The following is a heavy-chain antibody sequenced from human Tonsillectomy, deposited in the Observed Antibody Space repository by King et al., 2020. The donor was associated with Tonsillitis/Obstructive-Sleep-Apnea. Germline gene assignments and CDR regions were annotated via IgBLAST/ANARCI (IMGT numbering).Heavy chain of an antibody. CDR2: IYYSGST. D-gene: IGHD1-26*01. CDR1: GGSISSSSYY. CDR3: AGISGSYLNDNWNFDL. V-gene: IGHV4-39*01. Sequence: HLQLQESGPGLVKPSETLSLTCTVSGGSISSSSYYWGWIRQPPGKGLEWIGTIYYSGSTYYNPSLKSRVTISVDTSKNQFSLKLNSVTAADTAVYYCAGISGSYLNDNWNFDLWGRGTLVTVSS. J-gene: IGHJ2*01.